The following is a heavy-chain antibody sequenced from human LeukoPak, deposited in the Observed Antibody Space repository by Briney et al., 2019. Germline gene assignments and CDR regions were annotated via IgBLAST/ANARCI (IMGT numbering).Heavy chain of an antibody. J-gene: IGHJ4*02. CDR3: AATVTTGRAEHY. CDR2: ISKSGNNT. V-gene: IGHV3-23*05. D-gene: IGHD4-17*01. CDR1: GFTFSNYW. Sequence: GGSLRLSCAASGFTFSNYWMTWARQAPGKGLEWVSGISKSGNNTYYADSVAGRLTISRDNSKNTLYLQMNSLRADDTAVYYCAATVTTGRAEHYWGQGTLVTVSS.